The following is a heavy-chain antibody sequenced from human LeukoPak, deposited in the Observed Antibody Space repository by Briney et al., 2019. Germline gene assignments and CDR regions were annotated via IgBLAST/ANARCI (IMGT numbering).Heavy chain of an antibody. CDR2: IYYSGST. CDR3: ARENTYDFWSGYYWAY. CDR1: GGSISSSSYY. Sequence: SETLSLTCTVSGGSISSSSYYWGWIRQPPGKGLEWNGSIYYSGSTYYNPSLKSRVTISVDTSKNQFSLKLSSVTAADTAVYYCARENTYDFWSGYYWAYWGQGTPVTVSS. V-gene: IGHV4-39*07. J-gene: IGHJ4*02. D-gene: IGHD3-3*01.